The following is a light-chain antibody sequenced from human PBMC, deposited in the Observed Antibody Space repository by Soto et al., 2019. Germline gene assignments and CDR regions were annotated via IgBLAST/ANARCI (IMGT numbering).Light chain of an antibody. CDR1: SSDVGSYNL. CDR3: CSYAGSSTYVV. V-gene: IGLV2-23*01. J-gene: IGLJ2*01. Sequence: SALTQPASVSGSPGQSITISCTGTSSDVGSYNLVSWYQHHPGKAPKLMIYEGTKRPSGVSHRFSGSKSGNTASLTISGLQAEDEGDYYCCSYAGSSTYVVFGGGTKLTVL. CDR2: EGT.